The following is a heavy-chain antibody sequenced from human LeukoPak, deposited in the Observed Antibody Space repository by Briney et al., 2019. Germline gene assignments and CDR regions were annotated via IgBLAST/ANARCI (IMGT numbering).Heavy chain of an antibody. V-gene: IGHV1-18*01. D-gene: IGHD3-16*01. CDR2: ISAYNGNT. Sequence: ASVKVSCKASGYTFTSYGISWVRQAPGQGLEWMGWISAYNGNTNYAQKLQGRVTMTTDTSTSTAYMELRSLRSDDTAVYYCARMTYDYVWGSYVSFFDYWGQGTLVTVSS. CDR3: ARMTYDYVWGSYVSFFDY. J-gene: IGHJ4*02. CDR1: GYTFTSYG.